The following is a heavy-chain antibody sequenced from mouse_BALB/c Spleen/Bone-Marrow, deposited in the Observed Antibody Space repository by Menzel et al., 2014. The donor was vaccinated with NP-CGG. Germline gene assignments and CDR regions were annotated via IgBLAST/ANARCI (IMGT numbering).Heavy chain of an antibody. CDR1: GFTFSDFY. J-gene: IGHJ3*01. CDR3: ARDVGYGNYFVY. Sequence: EVQGVESGGGLVQPGDSLRLSCATSGFTFSDFYMDWVRPPPGKRLEWIAASRNKAKHYTTEYSASVKGRFIVSRDTSQSILYLQMNALRAEDTAIYYCARDVGYGNYFVYWGQGTLVTVSA. V-gene: IGHV7-1*02. CDR2: SRNKAKHYTT. D-gene: IGHD2-10*02.